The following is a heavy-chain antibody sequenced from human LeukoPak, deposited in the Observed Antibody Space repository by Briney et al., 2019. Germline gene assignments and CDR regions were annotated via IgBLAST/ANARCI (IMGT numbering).Heavy chain of an antibody. V-gene: IGHV4-4*09. CDR2: IYTSGST. Sequence: PSETLSLTCTVSGGSISRYYWSWIRQPPGKGLEWIGYIYTSGSTNYNPSLKSRVTISVDTSKNQFSLKLSSVTAADTAVYYCARHLYDSSGYYYPVFDYWGQGTLVTVSS. CDR1: GGSISRYY. J-gene: IGHJ4*02. CDR3: ARHLYDSSGYYYPVFDY. D-gene: IGHD3-22*01.